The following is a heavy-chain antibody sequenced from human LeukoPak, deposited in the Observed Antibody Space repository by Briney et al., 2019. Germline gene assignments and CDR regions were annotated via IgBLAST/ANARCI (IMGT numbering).Heavy chain of an antibody. D-gene: IGHD2/OR15-2a*01. V-gene: IGHV3-11*06. Sequence: GGSLRLSCAASGFTFSDYDMSCIRQAPGKGLEWVSYISSSSSYTNYADSVKGRFTISRDNAKNSLYLQMNSLRAEDTAVYYCARGNFRAPNNWGQGTLVTVSS. J-gene: IGHJ4*02. CDR1: GFTFSDYD. CDR3: ARGNFRAPNN. CDR2: ISSSSSYT.